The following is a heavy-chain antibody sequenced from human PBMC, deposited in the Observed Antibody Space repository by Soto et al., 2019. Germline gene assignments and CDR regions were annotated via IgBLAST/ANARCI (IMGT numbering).Heavy chain of an antibody. CDR2: ISYDGSNK. Sequence: GESLKISCAASGFTFSSYAMHWVRQAPGKGLEWVAVISYDGSNKYYADSVKGRFTISRDNSKNTLYLQMNSLRAEDTAVYYCARRNYVYYGMDVWGQGTTVTVSS. J-gene: IGHJ6*02. CDR3: ARRNYVYYGMDV. CDR1: GFTFSSYA. V-gene: IGHV3-30-3*01.